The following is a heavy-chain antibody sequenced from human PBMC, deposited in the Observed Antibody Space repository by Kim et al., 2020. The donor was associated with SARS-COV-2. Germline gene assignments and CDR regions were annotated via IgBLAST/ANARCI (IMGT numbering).Heavy chain of an antibody. CDR2: IYYSGST. D-gene: IGHD2-2*01. CDR1: GGSISSSRYY. Sequence: SETLSLTCTVSGGSISSSRYYWGWIRQPPGKGLEWIGSIYYSGSTYYNPSLKSRVTISVDTSKNQFSLKLSSVTAADTTVYYCARDIRGALRGIVVVPAATFDPWGQGTLVTVSS. CDR3: ARDIRGALRGIVVVPAATFDP. V-gene: IGHV4-39*02. J-gene: IGHJ5*02.